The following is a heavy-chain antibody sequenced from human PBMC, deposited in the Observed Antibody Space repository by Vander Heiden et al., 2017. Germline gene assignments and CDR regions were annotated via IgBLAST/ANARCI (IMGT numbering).Heavy chain of an antibody. V-gene: IGHV3-30*04. CDR3: ARGADLGY. J-gene: IGHJ4*02. D-gene: IGHD7-27*01. CDR2: ISYDGSNK. CDR1: GFTFSSYA. Sequence: QVQLVESGGGVVQPGRSLRLSCAAYGFTFSSYAMHWVRQAPGKGLEWVAVISYDGSNKYYADSVKGRFTISRDNSKNTLYLQMNSLRAEDTAVYYCARGADLGYWGQGTLVTVSS.